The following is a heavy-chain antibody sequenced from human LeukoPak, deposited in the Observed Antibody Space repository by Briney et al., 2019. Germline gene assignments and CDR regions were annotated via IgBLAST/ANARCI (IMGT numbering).Heavy chain of an antibody. Sequence: ASVKVSCKASGYTFTSYDINWVRQATGQGLEWMGWMNPNSGNTGYAQKFQGRVTMTTDTSTSTAYMELRSLRSDDTAVYYCARDYLLDIVVVPAAIPFDYWGQGTLVTVSS. D-gene: IGHD2-2*02. V-gene: IGHV1-8*01. CDR1: GYTFTSYD. CDR2: MNPNSGNT. J-gene: IGHJ4*02. CDR3: ARDYLLDIVVVPAAIPFDY.